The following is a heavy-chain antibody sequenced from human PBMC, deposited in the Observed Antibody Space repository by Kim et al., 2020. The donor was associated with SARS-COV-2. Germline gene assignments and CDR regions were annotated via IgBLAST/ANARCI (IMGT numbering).Heavy chain of an antibody. D-gene: IGHD5-12*01. J-gene: IGHJ4*02. CDR3: ARNSRYSNVYYVDY. CDR1: HFTFSDHY. CDR2: SRNKVNSYTT. V-gene: IGHV3-72*01. Sequence: GGSLRLSCEASHFTFSDHYMDWVRQAPGKGLEWVGRSRNKVNSYTTEYAASVRGRFTVSRDESKNSLYLQMHSLKTEDTAVYYCARNSRYSNVYYVDYWGQGYQVPVPP.